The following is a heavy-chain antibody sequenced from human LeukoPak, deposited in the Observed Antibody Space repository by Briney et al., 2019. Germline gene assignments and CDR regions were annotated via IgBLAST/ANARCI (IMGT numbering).Heavy chain of an antibody. D-gene: IGHD3-3*01. CDR1: GFTFSSYA. Sequence: GGSLRLSCAASGFTFSSYAMSWVRQAPGKGLEWVSAISGSGGSTYYADSVKGRFTISRDNSKNTLYLQMNSLRAEDKAVYYCAKDLTRKIFGVVISRRNYYFDYWGQGTLVTVSS. J-gene: IGHJ4*02. CDR3: AKDLTRKIFGVVISRRNYYFDY. V-gene: IGHV3-23*01. CDR2: ISGSGGST.